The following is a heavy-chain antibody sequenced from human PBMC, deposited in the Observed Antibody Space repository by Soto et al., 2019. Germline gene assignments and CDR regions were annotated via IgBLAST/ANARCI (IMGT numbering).Heavy chain of an antibody. CDR2: ISYSGTT. CDR1: GGSMSSSSSYY. V-gene: IGHV4-39*01. J-gene: IGHJ6*02. CDR3: ARHGGGYSYRSYYYYALDV. Sequence: QLQLQESGPGLVKPWETLSLTCTVSGGSMSSSSSYYWGWIRQPPGKGLEWIGTISYSGTTYYNPTLKSRVTISVDTSKNHCSLKLSPLTAADTAVYYCARHGGGYSYRSYYYYALDVWGQGTTVTVSS. D-gene: IGHD5-18*01.